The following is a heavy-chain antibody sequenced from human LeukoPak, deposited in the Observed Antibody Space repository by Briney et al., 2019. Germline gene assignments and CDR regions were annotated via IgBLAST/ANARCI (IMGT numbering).Heavy chain of an antibody. V-gene: IGHV1-18*01. D-gene: IGHD2-8*01. Sequence: GASVKVSCKASGYTFTSYGISWVRQAPGQGLEWMGWISAYNGNTNYAQKLQGRVTMTTDTPTSTAYMELRSLRSDDTAVYHCARWVNAHCTNGICYWFVPCGEGTLVTVSS. CDR1: GYTFTSYG. CDR2: ISAYNGNT. CDR3: ARWVNAHCTNGICYWFVP. J-gene: IGHJ5*02.